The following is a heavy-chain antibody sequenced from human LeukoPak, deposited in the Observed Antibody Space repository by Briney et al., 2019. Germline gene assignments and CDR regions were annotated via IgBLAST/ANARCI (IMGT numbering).Heavy chain of an antibody. V-gene: IGHV1-69*05. D-gene: IGHD3-10*01. Sequence: SVKVSCKASGGTFSSYAISWVRQAPGQGLEWMGGIIPIFGTANYAQKFQGRVTITTDESTSTAYMELSSLRSEDTAVYYCARDLLYGSGIPDYWGQGTLVTVSS. J-gene: IGHJ4*02. CDR2: IIPIFGTA. CDR1: GGTFSSYA. CDR3: ARDLLYGSGIPDY.